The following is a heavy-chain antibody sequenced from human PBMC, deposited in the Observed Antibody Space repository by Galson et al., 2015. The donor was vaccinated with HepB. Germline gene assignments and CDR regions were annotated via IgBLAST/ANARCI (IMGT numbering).Heavy chain of an antibody. CDR2: IYHSGRP. Sequence: TLSLTCPVSRASISSGDYFWSWIRQLPGKGLEWIGNIYHSGRPSYKPSLKSRVTISVDTSKNQFSLDLRSVTVADTAVYYCARESLYDTSDSYSIDHWGQGTLVTVSS. J-gene: IGHJ4*02. CDR1: RASISSGDYF. V-gene: IGHV4-31*03. CDR3: ARESLYDTSDSYSIDH. D-gene: IGHD3-22*01.